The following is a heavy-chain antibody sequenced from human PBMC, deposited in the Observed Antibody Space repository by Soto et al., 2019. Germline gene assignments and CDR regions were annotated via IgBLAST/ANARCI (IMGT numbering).Heavy chain of an antibody. V-gene: IGHV3-30-3*01. J-gene: IGHJ4*02. D-gene: IGHD3-3*01. CDR1: AFTFSRYA. CDR2: ISYDGGNK. Sequence: GGSLRLSCEVSAFTFSRYAMHWVRQAPGKGLEWVAVISYDGGNKYYGDSVKGRFTIFRDNSKNTLFLQMNSLRVEDTAVYYCAGGLRNCDFWSGNYYWGQGTLVTVSS. CDR3: AGGLRNCDFWSGNYY.